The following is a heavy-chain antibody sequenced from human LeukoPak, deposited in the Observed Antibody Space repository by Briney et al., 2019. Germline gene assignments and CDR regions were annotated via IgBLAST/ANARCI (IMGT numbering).Heavy chain of an antibody. D-gene: IGHD3-16*01. V-gene: IGHV3-11*01. Sequence: GQGRGIGLEWVSYISSSGGTIYYADSVKGRFTISKDNAKNSLFLQMNNLRAEDTAVYYCATEGGAHWGQGTLVTVSS. CDR2: ISSSGGTI. CDR3: ATEGGAH. J-gene: IGHJ4*02.